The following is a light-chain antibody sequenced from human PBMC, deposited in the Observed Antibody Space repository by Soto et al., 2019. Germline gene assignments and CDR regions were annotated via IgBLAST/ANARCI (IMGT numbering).Light chain of an antibody. CDR2: EVS. CDR3: SSYTTSSTLNYV. J-gene: IGLJ1*01. CDR1: SSDVGGYDY. Sequence: QSVLTQPASVSGSPGQSITISCTGTSSDVGGYDYVSWYQQHPGKAPKLMVYEVSNRPSGVSNRFSGSKSGNTASLTISGLQAEDEAEYFCSSYTTSSTLNYVFGTGTKVTVL. V-gene: IGLV2-14*01.